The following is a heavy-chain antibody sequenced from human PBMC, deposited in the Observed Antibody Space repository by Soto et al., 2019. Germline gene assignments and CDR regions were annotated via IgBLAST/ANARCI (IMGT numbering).Heavy chain of an antibody. Sequence: GGSLRLSCTASGVRFSDFPIDWVRQASGKGLEWVARIRSKGDSYATTYAESVKGRSTISRDDSKNTAFLHMNSLKTDDTAVYFCASFRAWGQGTLVSVSS. V-gene: IGHV3-73*01. CDR1: GVRFSDFP. CDR3: ASFRA. J-gene: IGHJ5*02. CDR2: IRSKGDSYAT.